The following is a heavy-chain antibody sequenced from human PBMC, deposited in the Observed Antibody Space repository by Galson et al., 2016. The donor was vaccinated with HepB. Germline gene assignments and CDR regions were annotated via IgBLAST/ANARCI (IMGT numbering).Heavy chain of an antibody. Sequence: SETLSLTCAVYGGSFSGYYWSWIRQPPGKGLEWIGEINHSGSTNYNPSLKSRVTISVDTSKNQFSLKLGSVTAADTAVYYCARGDNPDYGDYASAYYYMDVWGKGTTVTVSS. CDR2: INHSGST. J-gene: IGHJ6*03. CDR3: ARGDNPDYGDYASAYYYMDV. CDR1: GGSFSGYY. V-gene: IGHV4-34*01. D-gene: IGHD4-17*01.